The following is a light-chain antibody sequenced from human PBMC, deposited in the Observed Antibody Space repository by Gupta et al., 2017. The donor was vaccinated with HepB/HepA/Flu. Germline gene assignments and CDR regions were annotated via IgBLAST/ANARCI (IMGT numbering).Light chain of an antibody. V-gene: IGKV3-20*01. CDR1: QSVSSTY. CDR2: GAS. CDR3: QQDCSSPYT. J-gene: IGKJ2*01. Sequence: EIVLTQSPGTLSLSPGERATLSCRASQSVSSTYLAWYQQKPGQTPRLLIYGASSRATGIPDRFSGSGSGTEFTLTISRLEPEDFAVYYCQQDCSSPYTFGQGTKLEIK.